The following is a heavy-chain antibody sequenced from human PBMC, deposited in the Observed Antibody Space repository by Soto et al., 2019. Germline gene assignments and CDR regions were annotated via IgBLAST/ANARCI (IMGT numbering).Heavy chain of an antibody. Sequence: QVQLVQSGAEVKKPGSSVKVSCKASGGTFSSYTISWVRQAPGQGLEWMGRIIPILGIANYAQKFQGRVTITADKSTSTAYRELSSLRSEDTAVYYCARDRVASSWHTRPFDYWGQGTLVTVSS. V-gene: IGHV1-69*08. CDR2: IIPILGIA. D-gene: IGHD6-13*01. CDR1: GGTFSSYT. CDR3: ARDRVASSWHTRPFDY. J-gene: IGHJ4*02.